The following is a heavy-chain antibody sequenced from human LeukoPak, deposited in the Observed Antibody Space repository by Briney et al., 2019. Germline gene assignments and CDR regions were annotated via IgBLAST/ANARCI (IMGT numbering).Heavy chain of an antibody. CDR2: ISWNSISI. V-gene: IGHV3-9*01. D-gene: IGHD3-16*01. J-gene: IGHJ5*02. CDR3: VKDMGWRTWGPTNLFDP. Sequence: PGRSLRLSCAASGFTFGDYAMHWVRQTPGKGLEWVSGISWNSISIGYADSVKGRFTISRDNAKKSLYLQMNNLRAEDTALYYCVKDMGWRTWGPTNLFDPWGQGTLVTVSS. CDR1: GFTFGDYA.